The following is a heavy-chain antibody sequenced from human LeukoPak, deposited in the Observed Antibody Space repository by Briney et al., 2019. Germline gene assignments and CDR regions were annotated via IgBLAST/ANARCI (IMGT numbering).Heavy chain of an antibody. CDR2: ISWNSGSI. J-gene: IGHJ4*02. D-gene: IGHD1-26*01. Sequence: PGRSLRLSCAASGFTFDDYAMHWVRQAPGKGLEWVSGISWNSGSIGYADSVKGRFTISRDNSKNTVYLQMNSLRAEDTAVYYCTSQGYDGTYWSKFDSWGQGTLVTASS. CDR1: GFTFDDYA. CDR3: TSQGYDGTYWSKFDS. V-gene: IGHV3-9*01.